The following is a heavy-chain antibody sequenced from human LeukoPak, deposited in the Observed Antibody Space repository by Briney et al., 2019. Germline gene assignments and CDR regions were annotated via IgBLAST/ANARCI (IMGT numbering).Heavy chain of an antibody. Sequence: SETLSLTCTVSGGSISSYYWSWIRQPPGKGLEWIGYINYSGSTNYNPSPKSRVTISVDTSKSQFSLKLSSVTAADTAVYYCARVPNHYDSSGYPSTLFDYWGQGTLVTVSS. D-gene: IGHD3-22*01. CDR1: GGSISSYY. J-gene: IGHJ4*02. CDR3: ARVPNHYDSSGYPSTLFDY. CDR2: INYSGST. V-gene: IGHV4-59*01.